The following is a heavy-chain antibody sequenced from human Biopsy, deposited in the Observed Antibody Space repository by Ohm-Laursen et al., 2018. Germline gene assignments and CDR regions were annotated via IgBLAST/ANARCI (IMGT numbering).Heavy chain of an antibody. D-gene: IGHD4-23*01. Sequence: TLSLTCTVSGGSLTGHYWTWIRQPPGKGLEWIGHISHTGYTSYKSSLKSRVTISLDTSRKYFSLRLTSLPAADTAVYYCARGSNEYGGLYFPHWGQGTLVTVSS. CDR3: ARGSNEYGGLYFPH. CDR2: ISHTGYT. J-gene: IGHJ1*01. V-gene: IGHV4-59*11. CDR1: GGSLTGHY.